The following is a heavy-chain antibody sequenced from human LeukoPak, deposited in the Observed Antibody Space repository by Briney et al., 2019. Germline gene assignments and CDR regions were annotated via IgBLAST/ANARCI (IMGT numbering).Heavy chain of an antibody. CDR1: GYIFSSYG. V-gene: IGHV1-18*01. D-gene: IGHD1-26*01. CDR2: ISAYNGNT. J-gene: IGHJ4*02. Sequence: ASVKVSCKASGYIFSSYGIRWVRQAPGQGLAWVGWISAYNGNTNYAQKLQGRVTMTTDTSTSTAYMELRSLRSDDTAVYYCARGTGRGWELVFWGQGTLVTVSS. CDR3: ARGTGRGWELVF.